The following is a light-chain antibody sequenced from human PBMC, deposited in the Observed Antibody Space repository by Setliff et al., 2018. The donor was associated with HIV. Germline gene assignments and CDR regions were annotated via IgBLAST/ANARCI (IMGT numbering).Light chain of an antibody. J-gene: IGLJ1*01. CDR1: SSNIGSNH. V-gene: IGLV1-47*01. Sequence: QSALTQPPSASGTPGQRVTISCSGSSSNIGSNHVYWYQQLPGTTPKLLIYRNNQRPSGVPDRFSGSKSGTSASLAISGLRSEDEADYFCAAWDDSLSGSYVFGAGTKATVL. CDR2: RNN. CDR3: AAWDDSLSGSYV.